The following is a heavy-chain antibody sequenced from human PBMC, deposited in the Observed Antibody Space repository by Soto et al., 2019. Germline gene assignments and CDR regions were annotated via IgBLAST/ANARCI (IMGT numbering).Heavy chain of an antibody. J-gene: IGHJ4*02. Sequence: SETLSLTCTVSGGSISSGDYYWSWIRQPPGKGLEWIGYIYYSGSTYYNPSLKSRVTISVDTSKNQFSLKLCSVTAADTAVYYCARSYYYDSSGWYYFDYWGQGTLVTVSS. V-gene: IGHV4-30-4*01. CDR3: ARSYYYDSSGWYYFDY. D-gene: IGHD3-22*01. CDR2: IYYSGST. CDR1: GGSISSGDYY.